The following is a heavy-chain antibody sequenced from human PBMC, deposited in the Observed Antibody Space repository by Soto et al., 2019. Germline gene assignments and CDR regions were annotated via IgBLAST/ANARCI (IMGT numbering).Heavy chain of an antibody. CDR3: AREVKEYCSGGXCYFGNWFDP. Sequence: GGSLRLSCAASGFTFISYSMNWVLQAPWKGLEWVSSISSSSSYIYYADSVKGRFTISRDNAKNSLYLQMNSLRAEDTAVYYCAREVKEYCSGGXCYFGNWFDPWGQGTLVTVSS. V-gene: IGHV3-21*01. J-gene: IGHJ5*02. D-gene: IGHD2-15*01. CDR2: ISSSSSYI. CDR1: GFTFISYS.